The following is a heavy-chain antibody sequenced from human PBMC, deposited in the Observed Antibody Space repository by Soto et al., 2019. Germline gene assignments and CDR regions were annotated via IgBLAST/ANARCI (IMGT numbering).Heavy chain of an antibody. J-gene: IGHJ4*02. V-gene: IGHV3-33*01. CDR1: GFTFDTYV. CDR3: ARGARDFDY. D-gene: IGHD3-16*01. CDR2: MWFDGSKK. Sequence: GGSLRLSCAASGFTFDTYVMHWVRQAPGKGLEWVALMWFDGSKKYYGDSVRGRFTISRDNSKNTLYLQMNSLRAEDTAVYYCARGARDFDYWGQGTLVTVSS.